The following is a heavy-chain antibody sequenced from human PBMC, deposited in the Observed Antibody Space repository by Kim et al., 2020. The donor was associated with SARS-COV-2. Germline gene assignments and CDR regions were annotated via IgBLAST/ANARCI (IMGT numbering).Heavy chain of an antibody. CDR2: ISWNSGSI. V-gene: IGHV3-9*01. CDR3: AKDAGDLYSSSWYSKVGYFDY. D-gene: IGHD6-13*01. J-gene: IGHJ4*02. CDR1: GFTFDDYA. Sequence: GGSLRLSCAASGFTFDDYAMHWVRQAPGKGLEWVSGISWNSGSIGYADSVKGRFTISRDNAKNSLYLQMNSLRAEDTALYYCAKDAGDLYSSSWYSKVGYFDYWGQGTLVTVSS.